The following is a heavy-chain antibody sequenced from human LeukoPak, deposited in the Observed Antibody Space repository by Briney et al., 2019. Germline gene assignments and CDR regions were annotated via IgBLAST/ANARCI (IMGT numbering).Heavy chain of an antibody. Sequence: PGGSLRLSCAASGFTFSSYAMSWVRQAPGKGLEWVSAISGSGGSTYYADSVKGRFTISRDNSKNTLYLQMNSLRAEDTAVYYCAKTQLPYSSSSSLVYWGQGTLVTVSS. J-gene: IGHJ4*02. CDR2: ISGSGGST. D-gene: IGHD6-6*01. CDR1: GFTFSSYA. V-gene: IGHV3-23*01. CDR3: AKTQLPYSSSSSLVY.